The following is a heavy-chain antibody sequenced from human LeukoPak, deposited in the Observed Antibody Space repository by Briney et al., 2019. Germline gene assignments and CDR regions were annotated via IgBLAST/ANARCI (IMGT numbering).Heavy chain of an antibody. CDR1: GGTFSSYA. J-gene: IGHJ4*02. D-gene: IGHD2-2*01. CDR3: ARPRGYCSSTSCFHFDF. CDR2: IIPIFGTA. V-gene: IGHV1-69*13. Sequence: GASVKVSCKASGGTFSSYAISWVRQAPGQGLEWMGGIIPIFGTANYAQKFQGRVTITADESTSTAYMELSSLRSEDTAVYYSARPRGYCSSTSCFHFDFWGEGTLVTVSS.